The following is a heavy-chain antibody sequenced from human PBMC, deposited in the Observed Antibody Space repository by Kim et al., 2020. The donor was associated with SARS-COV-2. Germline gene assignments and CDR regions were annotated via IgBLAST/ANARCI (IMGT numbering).Heavy chain of an antibody. Sequence: VRGRFTISRDNAKNSLYLQMNSLRAEDTALYYCAKDTGWAVAGTGRGVDYWGQGTLVTVSS. D-gene: IGHD6-19*01. CDR3: AKDTGWAVAGTGRGVDY. J-gene: IGHJ4*02. V-gene: IGHV3-9*01.